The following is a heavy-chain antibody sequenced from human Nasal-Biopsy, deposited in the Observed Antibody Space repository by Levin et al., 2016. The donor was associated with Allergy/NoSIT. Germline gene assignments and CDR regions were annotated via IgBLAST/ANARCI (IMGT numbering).Heavy chain of an antibody. CDR2: IKSRGGST. V-gene: IGHV3-23*01. CDR3: AKDLGPRSSGLLFYYYTMEV. J-gene: IGHJ6*02. Sequence: GGSLRLSCVASGFTIATSAMSWVRQAPGKGLEWVSGIKSRGGSTDYLDSVKGRFTISRDNSKNTLFLQMNSLRAEDTAVYFCAKDLGPRSSGLLFYYYTMEVWGQGTTVIVSS. CDR1: GFTIATSA. D-gene: IGHD3-16*01.